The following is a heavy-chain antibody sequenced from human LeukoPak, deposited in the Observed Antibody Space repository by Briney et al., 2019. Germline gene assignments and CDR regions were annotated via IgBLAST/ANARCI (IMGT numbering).Heavy chain of an antibody. CDR2: IYYSGST. J-gene: IGHJ1*01. CDR3: ARSPRSSPRYAEYFQH. Sequence: SETLSLTCTVSGGSISSYYWSWIRQPPGKGLEWIGYIYYSGSTNYNPSLKSRVTISVDTSKNQFSLKLSSVTAADTAVYYCARSPRSSPRYAEYFQHWGQGTLVTVSS. V-gene: IGHV4-59*08. D-gene: IGHD1-1*01. CDR1: GGSISSYY.